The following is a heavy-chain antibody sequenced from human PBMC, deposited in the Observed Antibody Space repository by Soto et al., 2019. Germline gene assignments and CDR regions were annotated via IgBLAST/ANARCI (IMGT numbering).Heavy chain of an antibody. CDR3: ARFTYGSGNYYYYMDV. CDR2: IYYSGST. V-gene: IGHV4-59*01. J-gene: IGHJ6*03. Sequence: SETLSLTCTVSGGSISSYYWSWIRQPPGKGLEWIGYIYYSGSTNYNPSLKSRVTISVDTSKNQFSLKLSSVTAADTAVYYCARFTYGSGNYYYYMDVWGKGTTVTVSS. CDR1: GGSISSYY. D-gene: IGHD3-10*01.